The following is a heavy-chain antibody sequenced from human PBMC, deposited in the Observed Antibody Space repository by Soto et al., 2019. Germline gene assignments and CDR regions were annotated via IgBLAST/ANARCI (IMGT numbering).Heavy chain of an antibody. D-gene: IGHD2-2*01. CDR3: VKAPYCSSTSCPYYYFDY. CDR1: GFPFSSYS. Sequence: GGSLRLSCSASGFPFSSYSMHRVRQAPGKGLEYVSAISSNGGSTYYADSVKGRFTISRDNSKNTLYLQMSSLRAEDTAVYYCVKAPYCSSTSCPYYYFDYRGQGTLVTVSS. V-gene: IGHV3-64D*06. CDR2: ISSNGGST. J-gene: IGHJ4*02.